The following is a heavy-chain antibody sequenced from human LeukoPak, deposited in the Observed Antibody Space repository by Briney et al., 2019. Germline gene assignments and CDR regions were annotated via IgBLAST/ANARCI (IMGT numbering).Heavy chain of an antibody. Sequence: GGSLRLSSAASGFTFSSYAMSWVRQAPGKGLEWVSAISGSGGSTYYADSVKGRFTISRDNSKNTLYLQMNSLRAEDTAVYYCAKGEQQPILNFDYWGQGTLVTVSS. V-gene: IGHV3-23*01. J-gene: IGHJ4*02. CDR1: GFTFSSYA. CDR3: AKGEQQPILNFDY. CDR2: ISGSGGST. D-gene: IGHD6-13*01.